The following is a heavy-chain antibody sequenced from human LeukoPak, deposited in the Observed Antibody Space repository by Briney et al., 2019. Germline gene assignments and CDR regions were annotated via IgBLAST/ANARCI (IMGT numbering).Heavy chain of an antibody. V-gene: IGHV4-30-4*01. CDR3: ARDQGYCSGGSCYPYYYYGMDV. D-gene: IGHD2-15*01. CDR2: IYYSGST. CDR1: GGSISSGDYY. Sequence: PSETLSLTCTVSGGSISSGDYYWSGIRQPPGKGLECIGYIYYSGSTYYNPSLKSRVTISVDTSKNQFSLKLSSVTAADTAVYYCARDQGYCSGGSCYPYYYYGMDVWGQGTTVTVSS. J-gene: IGHJ6*02.